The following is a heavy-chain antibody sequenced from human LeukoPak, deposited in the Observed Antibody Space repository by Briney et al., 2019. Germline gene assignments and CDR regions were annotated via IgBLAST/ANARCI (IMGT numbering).Heavy chain of an antibody. CDR3: ARGVGATTPYFDY. CDR1: GFTFSSYS. D-gene: IGHD1-26*01. Sequence: PGGSLRLSCAASGFTFSSYSMNWVRQAPGKGLEWVSSISSGSSYIYYADSVKGRFTISRDNAKNSLYLQMNSLRAEDTAVYYCARGVGATTPYFDYWGQGTLVTVSS. V-gene: IGHV3-21*01. J-gene: IGHJ4*02. CDR2: ISSGSSYI.